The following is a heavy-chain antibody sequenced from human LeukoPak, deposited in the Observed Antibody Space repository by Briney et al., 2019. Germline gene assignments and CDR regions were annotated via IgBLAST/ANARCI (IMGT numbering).Heavy chain of an antibody. V-gene: IGHV4-59*08. CDR3: ARIEVGGIGGPAVIGWFDP. CDR1: GGSISSYY. J-gene: IGHJ5*02. CDR2: IYYSGST. Sequence: SETLSLTCTVYGGSISSYYWSWIRQPPGKGLEWIGYIYYSGSTNYNPSLKSRVTISVDTSKNQFSLMLSSVTAADTAVYYCARIEVGGIGGPAVIGWFDPWGQGTLVTVSS. D-gene: IGHD2-2*01.